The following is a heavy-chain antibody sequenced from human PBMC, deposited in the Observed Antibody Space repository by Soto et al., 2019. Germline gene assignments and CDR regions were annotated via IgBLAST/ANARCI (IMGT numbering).Heavy chain of an antibody. Sequence: ETLSLTCAVYGGSFSGYYWSWIRQPPGKGLEWIGEINHSGSTNYNPSLKSRVTISVDTSKNQFSLKLSSVTAADTAVYYCARGGRYGSGSYYQLLPRGGFDPWGQGALVTVSS. D-gene: IGHD3-10*01. CDR3: ARGGRYGSGSYYQLLPRGGFDP. V-gene: IGHV4-34*01. CDR1: GGSFSGYY. J-gene: IGHJ5*02. CDR2: INHSGST.